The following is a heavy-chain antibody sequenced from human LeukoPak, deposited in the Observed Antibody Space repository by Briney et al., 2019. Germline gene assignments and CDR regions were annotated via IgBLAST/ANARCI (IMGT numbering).Heavy chain of an antibody. CDR3: ARSVGAYLLSIDY. CDR2: ISYDGSNK. V-gene: IGHV3-30*03. Sequence: PGGSLRLSCAASGFTFSSYGMHWVRQAPGKGLEWVAVISYDGSNKYYADSVKGRFTISRDNSKNTLYLQMNSLRAEDTAVYYCARSVGAYLLSIDYWGQGTLVTVSS. D-gene: IGHD1-26*01. J-gene: IGHJ4*02. CDR1: GFTFSSYG.